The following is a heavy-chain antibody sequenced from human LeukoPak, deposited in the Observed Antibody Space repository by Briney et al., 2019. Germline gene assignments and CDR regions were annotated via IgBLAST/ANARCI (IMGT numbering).Heavy chain of an antibody. Sequence: PSGTLSLTCAVSGDSISSSKWWSWVRQPPGKGLEWIGEIYQSGSANYNPSLKSRVTISVDKSENQFSLKLTSVTAADTAVYYCATKDVAAAGTPFDYWAREFWSPSPQ. CDR2: IYQSGSA. D-gene: IGHD6-13*01. CDR3: ATKDVAAAGTPFDY. V-gene: IGHV4-4*02. CDR1: GDSISSSKW. J-gene: IGHJ4*02.